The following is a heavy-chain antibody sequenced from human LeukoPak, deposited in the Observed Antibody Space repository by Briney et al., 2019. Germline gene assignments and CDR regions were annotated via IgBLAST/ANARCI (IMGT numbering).Heavy chain of an antibody. V-gene: IGHV3-66*02. CDR2: IYSGGST. Sequence: GGSLRLSCAASGFTFSSYAMSWVRQAPGKGLEWVSVIYSGGSTYYADSVKGRFTISRDNSKNTLYLQMNSLRAEDTAVYYCASSWGPLDYWGQGTLVTVSS. J-gene: IGHJ4*02. D-gene: IGHD2-15*01. CDR1: GFTFSSYA. CDR3: ASSWGPLDY.